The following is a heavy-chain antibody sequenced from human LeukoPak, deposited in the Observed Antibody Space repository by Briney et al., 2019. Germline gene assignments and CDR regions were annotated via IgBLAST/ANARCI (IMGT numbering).Heavy chain of an antibody. V-gene: IGHV1-18*01. CDR2: ISAYNGNT. J-gene: IGHJ4*02. CDR3: ARDGSLGDSSGSPPTAFDY. CDR1: GYTFTSYG. Sequence: ASVKVSCKASGYTFTSYGISWVRQAPGQGLGWMGWISAYNGNTNYAQKLQGRVTMTTGTSTSTAYMELRSLRSDDTAVYYCARDGSLGDSSGSPPTAFDYWGQGTLVTVSS. D-gene: IGHD3-22*01.